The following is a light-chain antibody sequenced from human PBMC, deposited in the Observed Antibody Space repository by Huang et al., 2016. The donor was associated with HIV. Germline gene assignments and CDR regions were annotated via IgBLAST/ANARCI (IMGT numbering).Light chain of an antibody. CDR3: HQYNNWLLS. CDR2: GSS. J-gene: IGKJ4*01. CDR1: RSVSTN. V-gene: IGKV3-15*01. Sequence: IVMTQSPATLSVSPGERVTLSCRANRSVSTNLAWYKQRPGQAPRLRIYGSSTRAPGVPARFSGSGSGTDFSLTISSLQSEDFALYYCHQYNNWLLSFGGGTRVDI.